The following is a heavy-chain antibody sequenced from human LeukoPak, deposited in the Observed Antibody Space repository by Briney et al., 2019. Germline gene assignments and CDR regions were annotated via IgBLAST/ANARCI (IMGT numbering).Heavy chain of an antibody. Sequence: SVKVSCKASGYTFTSYGISWVRQAPGQGLEWMGRMIPILGIANYAQKFQGRVTITADKSTSTAYMELSSLRSEDTAVYYCARVYYYGSGSYPKAPFDYWGQGTLVTVSS. CDR1: GYTFTSYG. CDR3: ARVYYYGSGSYPKAPFDY. V-gene: IGHV1-69*04. D-gene: IGHD3-10*01. CDR2: MIPILGIA. J-gene: IGHJ4*02.